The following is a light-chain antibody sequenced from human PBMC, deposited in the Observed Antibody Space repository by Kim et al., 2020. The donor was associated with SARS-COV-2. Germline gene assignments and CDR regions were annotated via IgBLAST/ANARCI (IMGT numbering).Light chain of an antibody. CDR1: NIGSKS. Sequence: PRKTARITCGGNNIGSKSVHWYQQKPGQAPVLVIYYDSDRPSGIPERFSGSNSGNTATLTISRVEAGDEADYYCQVWDSSSDHPVFGGGTQLTVL. CDR2: YDS. CDR3: QVWDSSSDHPV. J-gene: IGLJ2*01. V-gene: IGLV3-21*04.